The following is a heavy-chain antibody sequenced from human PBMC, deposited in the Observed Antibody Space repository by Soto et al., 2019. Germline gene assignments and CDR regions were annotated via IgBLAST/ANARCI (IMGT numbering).Heavy chain of an antibody. V-gene: IGHV1-69*01. J-gene: IGHJ4*02. CDR3: ARDPNCSGGSCYQHFDY. D-gene: IGHD2-15*01. Sequence: QVQLVQSGAEVKKPGSSVKVSCKASGDTFSSYAISWVRQAPGQGLEWMGGIIPIFGTANYAQKFQGRVTITADESTSTAYMELSSVRSEDTAVYYCARDPNCSGGSCYQHFDYWGQGTLVTVSS. CDR1: GDTFSSYA. CDR2: IIPIFGTA.